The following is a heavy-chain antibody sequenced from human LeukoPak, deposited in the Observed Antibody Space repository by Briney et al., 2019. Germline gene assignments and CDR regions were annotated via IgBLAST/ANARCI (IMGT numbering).Heavy chain of an antibody. D-gene: IGHD3-10*01. CDR2: ISYSEST. V-gene: IGHV4-39*01. J-gene: IGHJ5*02. CDR3: ARHVGRDSRTTLLRGVSFPRYNNWFDP. Sequence: PSETLSLTCTVAARSFSSNTYYWGWIRQPPGKGLEWIGSISYSESTYYNPSLKSRVTISVDTSKNQFSLELLSVAAADTAVYYSARHVGRDSRTTLLRGVSFPRYNNWFDPWGQGTLVTVSS. CDR1: ARSFSSNTYY.